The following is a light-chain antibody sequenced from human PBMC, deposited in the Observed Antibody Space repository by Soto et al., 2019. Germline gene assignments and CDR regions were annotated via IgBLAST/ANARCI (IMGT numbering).Light chain of an antibody. CDR3: QQYNSFSRTWT. J-gene: IGKJ1*01. V-gene: IGKV1-5*01. CDR1: QRISSW. Sequence: DIQMTQSPSTLSASVGDRVTITCRASQRISSWLAWYQQKPGKAPKLLIYDASRIESGVPTRFGGSGSETNFFLTIISLQPDDLATYYCQQYNSFSRTWTFGQGTKVDIK. CDR2: DAS.